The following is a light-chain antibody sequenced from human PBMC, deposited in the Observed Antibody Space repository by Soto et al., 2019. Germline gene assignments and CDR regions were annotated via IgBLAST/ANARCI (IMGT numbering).Light chain of an antibody. CDR1: QSVSSSY. CDR2: DAS. V-gene: IGKV3-20*01. CDR3: QQYGNSAT. Sequence: EIVMTQSPVTLSVSPGERATLSCRASQSVSSSYLAWYQQKPGQAPRLLIYDASSRATGIPDRFSGSGSGTDFTLTISRLEPEDFAVYYCQQYGNSATFGQGTRLEIK. J-gene: IGKJ5*01.